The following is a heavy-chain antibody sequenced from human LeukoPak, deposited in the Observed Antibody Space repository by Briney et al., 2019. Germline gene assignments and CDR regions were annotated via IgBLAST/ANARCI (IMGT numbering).Heavy chain of an antibody. CDR1: GYTFTSYD. V-gene: IGHV1-2*02. Sequence: ASVKVSCKASGYTFTSYDINWVRQATGQGLEWMGWINPNSGGTNYAQKFQGRITMTRDTSISTAYMELSRLRSDDTAVYYCARNSGYDFGALYYFDYWGQGTLVTVSS. D-gene: IGHD5-12*01. CDR3: ARNSGYDFGALYYFDY. J-gene: IGHJ4*02. CDR2: INPNSGGT.